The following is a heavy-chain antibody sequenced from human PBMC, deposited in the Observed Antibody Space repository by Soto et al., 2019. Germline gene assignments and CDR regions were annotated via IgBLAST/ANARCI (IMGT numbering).Heavy chain of an antibody. D-gene: IGHD2-2*01. CDR3: AKEVLPSASGDYYYGMDV. CDR2: INSDGSST. CDR1: GFTFSSSW. V-gene: IGHV3-74*01. Sequence: GSLRLSCAASGFTFSSSWMHWVRQAPGKGLVWVSRINSDGSSTNYADSVKGRFTISRDNAKNTLYLQMNSLRAEDTAVYYCAKEVLPSASGDYYYGMDVWGQGTTVTVSS. J-gene: IGHJ6*02.